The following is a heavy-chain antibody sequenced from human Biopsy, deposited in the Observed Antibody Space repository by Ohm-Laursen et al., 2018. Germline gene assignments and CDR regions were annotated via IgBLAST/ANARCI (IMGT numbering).Heavy chain of an antibody. CDR3: ARDALGGGSYRFFY. D-gene: IGHD1-26*01. J-gene: IGHJ4*02. V-gene: IGHV1-69*13. CDR1: GGTFTNYA. CDR2: IIPIFGTA. Sequence: ASVKVSCKVSGGTFTNYAISWVRQASGQGLEWMGGIIPIFGTANYAQKFQGRVTITADESTSTAYMELSSLRSDDTAVYYCARDALGGGSYRFFYWGQGSLVAVSS.